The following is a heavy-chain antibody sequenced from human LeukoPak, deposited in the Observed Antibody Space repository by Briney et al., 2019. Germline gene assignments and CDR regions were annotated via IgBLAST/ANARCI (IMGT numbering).Heavy chain of an antibody. V-gene: IGHV4-39*01. Sequence: SETLSLTCTVSGGSISSSSHYWGWIRQPPGKGLEWIGSIHYSENTYYNPSLKSRVTISVDTSKNQFSLKLSSLTAADTAVYYCAITYYDFWSGYGLDYWGQGTLVTVSS. J-gene: IGHJ4*02. CDR3: AITYYDFWSGYGLDY. CDR1: GGSISSSSHY. D-gene: IGHD3-3*01. CDR2: IHYSENT.